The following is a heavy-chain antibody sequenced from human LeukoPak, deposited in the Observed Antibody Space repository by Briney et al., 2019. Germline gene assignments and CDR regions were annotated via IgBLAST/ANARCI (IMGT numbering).Heavy chain of an antibody. CDR2: IYGGVST. D-gene: IGHD6-13*01. CDR3: ARSDGIAAAGPFDY. CDR1: GFTVNSNY. J-gene: IGHJ4*02. V-gene: IGHV3-53*01. Sequence: PGGSLRLSCAVSGFTVNSNYMSWGRQAPGKGLEWVSVIYGGVSTSSADSVKGRFTISRDNSKNTLYLQMNSLRAEDTAVYYCARSDGIAAAGPFDYWGQGTLVTVSS.